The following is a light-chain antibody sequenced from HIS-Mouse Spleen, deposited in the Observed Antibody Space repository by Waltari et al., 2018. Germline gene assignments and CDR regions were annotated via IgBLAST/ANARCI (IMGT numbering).Light chain of an antibody. CDR2: DDS. V-gene: IGLV3-21*03. CDR1: NIGSKS. J-gene: IGLJ2*01. Sequence: SYVLTQPPSVSVAPGKTARITCGGNNIGSKSVHWYQQKPGQAPVLVVYDDSDRPSGSPGRFSGSNSGNTATLTISRVAAADEADYYCQVWDSSSDHVVFGGGTKLTVL. CDR3: QVWDSSSDHVV.